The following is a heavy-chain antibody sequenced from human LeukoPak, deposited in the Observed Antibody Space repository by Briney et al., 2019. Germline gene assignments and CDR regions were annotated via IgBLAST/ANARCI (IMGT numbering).Heavy chain of an antibody. CDR3: ARAMSPRVGWFDP. CDR1: GYTFTNYA. J-gene: IGHJ5*02. Sequence: ASVKVSCKASGYTFTNYAIHWVRQAPGQGLEWMGIINPSGGSTSYAQKFQGRVTMTRDTSTSTVYMELSSLRSEDTAVYYCARAMSPRVGWFDPWGQGTLVTVSS. V-gene: IGHV1-46*01. D-gene: IGHD3-22*01. CDR2: INPSGGST.